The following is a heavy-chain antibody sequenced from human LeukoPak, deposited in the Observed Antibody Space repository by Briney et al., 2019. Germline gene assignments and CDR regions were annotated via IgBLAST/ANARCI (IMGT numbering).Heavy chain of an antibody. CDR1: GFTFSSYA. Sequence: GGSLRLSCAASGFTFSSYAMSWVRQAPGRGLEWVSAISGSGGSTYYADSVKGRFTISRDNSKNTLYLQMNSLRAEDTAVYYCAKDVSVCSGGSCIGDWFDPWGQGTLVTVSS. D-gene: IGHD2-15*01. J-gene: IGHJ5*02. CDR2: ISGSGGST. CDR3: AKDVSVCSGGSCIGDWFDP. V-gene: IGHV3-23*01.